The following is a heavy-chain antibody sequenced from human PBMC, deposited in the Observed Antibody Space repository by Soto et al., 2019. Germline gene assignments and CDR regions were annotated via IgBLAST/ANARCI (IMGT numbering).Heavy chain of an antibody. V-gene: IGHV4-30-4*01. CDR2: IYYSGST. CDR3: ARVSSYGPAYYYYGMDV. Sequence: PSETLSLTCTVSGGSISSGDYYWSWIRQPPGKGLEWIGYIYYSGSTYYNPSLKSRVTISVDTSKNQFSLKLSSVPAADTAVYYCARVSSYGPAYYYYGMDVWGQGTTVTVSS. D-gene: IGHD5-18*01. CDR1: GGSISSGDYY. J-gene: IGHJ6*02.